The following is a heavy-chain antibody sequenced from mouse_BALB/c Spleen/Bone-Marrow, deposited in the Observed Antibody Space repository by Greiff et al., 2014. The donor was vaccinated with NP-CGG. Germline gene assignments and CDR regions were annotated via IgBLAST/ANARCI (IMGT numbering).Heavy chain of an antibody. CDR3: AEWRYGYAIDY. J-gene: IGHJ4*01. CDR1: GFTFSSFG. Sequence: VQLKESGGGLVQPGGSRKLSCAASGFTFSSFGMHWVRQAPEKGLEWVTYISSGSSTIYYEDTVKGRFTISRDNPKNTLFLQMTSLRSEDAAMYYCAEWRYGYAIDYWGQGTSVTVSS. CDR2: ISSGSSTI. D-gene: IGHD2-14*01. V-gene: IGHV5-17*02.